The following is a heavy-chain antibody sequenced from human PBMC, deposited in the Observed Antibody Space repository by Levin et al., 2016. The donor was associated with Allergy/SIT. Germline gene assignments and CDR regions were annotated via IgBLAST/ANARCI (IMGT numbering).Heavy chain of an antibody. V-gene: IGHV4-34*01. CDR1: GESFSGYY. D-gene: IGHD3-22*01. Sequence: SETLSLTCAVYGESFSGYYWSWIRQPPGKGLEWIGEIDHSGSTDYNPSLKSRVTISVDTSKNQFSLRLTSVTAADEAVYFCAREPFTDSSGYPHNWFDPWGQGTQVTVSS. CDR2: IDHSGST. J-gene: IGHJ5*02. CDR3: AREPFTDSSGYPHNWFDP.